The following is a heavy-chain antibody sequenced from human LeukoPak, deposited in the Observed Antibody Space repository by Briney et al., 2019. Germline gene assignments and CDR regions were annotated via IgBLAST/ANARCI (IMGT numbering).Heavy chain of an antibody. CDR3: ARVQTGTTV. Sequence: SVKVSCRASGGTFTSYAISWVPQAPGQGLEWMGGIIPIFGTANYPEKFQGRVTITADESTTTAYMELSSLKSEDTAVYYCARVQTGTTVWGQGTLVTVSS. V-gene: IGHV1-69*01. J-gene: IGHJ4*02. CDR2: IIPIFGTA. D-gene: IGHD1-1*01. CDR1: GGTFTSYA.